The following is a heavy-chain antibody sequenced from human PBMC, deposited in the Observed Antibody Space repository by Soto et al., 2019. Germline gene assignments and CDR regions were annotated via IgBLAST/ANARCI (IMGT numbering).Heavy chain of an antibody. CDR1: GYSFTSYW. CDR2: IDPSDSYT. J-gene: IGHJ6*02. V-gene: IGHV5-10-1*01. D-gene: IGHD3-9*01. CDR3: AREPYDILTGYSYYYYGMDV. Sequence: GESLKISCKGSGYSFTSYWISWVRQMPGKGLEWMGRIDPSDSYTNYSPSFQGHVTISADKSISTAYLQWSSLKASDTAMYYCAREPYDILTGYSYYYYGMDVWGQGTTVTVSS.